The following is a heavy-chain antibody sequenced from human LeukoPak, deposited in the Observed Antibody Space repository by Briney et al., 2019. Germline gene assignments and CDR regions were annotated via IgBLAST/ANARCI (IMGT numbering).Heavy chain of an antibody. CDR2: IKQDGSEK. Sequence: GGSLRLSCAASGFTFSSYWMSWVRQAPGKGLEWVANIKQDGSEKYYVDSVKGRFTISRDNAKNSLYLQMNSLRAEDTAVYYCARDHRDDFWSGRGDAFDIWGQGTMVTVSS. CDR3: ARDHRDDFWSGRGDAFDI. V-gene: IGHV3-7*01. CDR1: GFTFSSYW. D-gene: IGHD3-3*01. J-gene: IGHJ3*02.